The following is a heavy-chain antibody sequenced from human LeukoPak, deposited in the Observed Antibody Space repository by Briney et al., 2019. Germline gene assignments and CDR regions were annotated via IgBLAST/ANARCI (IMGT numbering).Heavy chain of an antibody. J-gene: IGHJ3*02. Sequence: ASVKVSCKASGYTFTSYGISWVRQAPGQGLEWMGWISAYNGNTNYAQKLQGRVTMPTDTSTSTAYMELRSLRSDDTAVYYCARSFGYYDFWSGYQDAFDIWGQGTMVTVSS. V-gene: IGHV1-18*01. CDR2: ISAYNGNT. CDR3: ARSFGYYDFWSGYQDAFDI. CDR1: GYTFTSYG. D-gene: IGHD3-3*01.